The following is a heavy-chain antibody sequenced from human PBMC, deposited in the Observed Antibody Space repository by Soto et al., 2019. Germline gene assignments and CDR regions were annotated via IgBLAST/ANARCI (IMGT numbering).Heavy chain of an antibody. V-gene: IGHV3-15*01. CDR3: TTVADSAFDI. CDR2: IKSKTDGGTT. Sequence: GXSLILSCAASGFTFSNAWMSCVRQAPCKGLEWVGRIKSKTDGGTTDYAAPVKGRFTISRDDSKNTLYLQMNSLKTEDTAVYYCTTVADSAFDIWGQGTMVTVSS. J-gene: IGHJ3*02. CDR1: GFTFSNAW. D-gene: IGHD3-3*01.